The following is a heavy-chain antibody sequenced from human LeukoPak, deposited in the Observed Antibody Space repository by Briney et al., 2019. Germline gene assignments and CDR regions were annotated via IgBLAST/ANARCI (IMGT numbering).Heavy chain of an antibody. Sequence: SETLSLTCAVSGGSFNGYYWSWIRQPPGKGLEWIGEINHSGSTNYNPSLKSRVSISVDSSKNQFSLKVSSVTAADTAVYYCARGSDTAAGLYWGQGTLVTVSS. CDR1: GGSFNGYY. CDR2: INHSGST. V-gene: IGHV4-34*01. D-gene: IGHD6-13*01. CDR3: ARGSDTAAGLY. J-gene: IGHJ4*02.